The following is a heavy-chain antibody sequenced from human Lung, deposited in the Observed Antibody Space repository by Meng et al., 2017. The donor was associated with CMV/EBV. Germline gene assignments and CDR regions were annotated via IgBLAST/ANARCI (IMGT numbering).Heavy chain of an antibody. CDR3: ARERRMGGSYVGLDY. V-gene: IGHV3-30*04. J-gene: IGHJ4*02. CDR1: GFTFSSYA. CDR2: ISYDGSNK. D-gene: IGHD1-26*01. Sequence: GGSLRLSCAASGFTFSSYAMHWVRQAPGKGLEWVAVISYDGSNKYYADSVKGRFTISRDNSKNTLYLQMNSLRAEDTAVYYCARERRMGGSYVGLDYWGQGXLVTVSS.